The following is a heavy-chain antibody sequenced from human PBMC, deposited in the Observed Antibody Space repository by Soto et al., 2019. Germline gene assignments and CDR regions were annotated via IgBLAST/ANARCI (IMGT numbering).Heavy chain of an antibody. CDR1: GGSFSGYY. CDR3: ARVRDYYDSSGYPGRLDI. V-gene: IGHV4-34*01. J-gene: IGHJ3*02. Sequence: TSETLSLTCAVYGGSFSGYYWSWIRQPPGKGLEWIGEINHSGSTNYNPSLKSRVTISVDTSKNQFSLKLSSVTAADTAVYYCARVRDYYDSSGYPGRLDIWGQGTMVTVSS. CDR2: INHSGST. D-gene: IGHD3-22*01.